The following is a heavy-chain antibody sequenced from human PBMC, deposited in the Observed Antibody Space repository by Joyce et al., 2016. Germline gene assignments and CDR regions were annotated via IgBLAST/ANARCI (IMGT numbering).Heavy chain of an antibody. CDR2: NSGYNGNT. Sequence: QVQLVQSGAEVKKPGASVKVSCKASGYTFTSYGSSWGRQAPGEGLEWMGWNSGYNGNTNDVQKLQGRVTRTTDTSTSTAYMELRSLRSDDTAVYYCARGGYYDSTYRYDPWGQGTLVTVSS. CDR3: ARGGYYDSTYRYDP. D-gene: IGHD3-22*01. CDR1: GYTFTSYG. J-gene: IGHJ5*02. V-gene: IGHV1-18*04.